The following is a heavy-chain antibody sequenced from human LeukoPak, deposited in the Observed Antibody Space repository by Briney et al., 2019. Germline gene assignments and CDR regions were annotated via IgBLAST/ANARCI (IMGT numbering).Heavy chain of an antibody. CDR1: GFTFSSYW. CDR2: IKQDGSEK. CDR3: AKAPLGRCTGVICYYFDY. D-gene: IGHD2-8*02. Sequence: GGSLRLSCAASGFTFSSYWLTWVRQAPGKGLEWVANIKQDGSEKFYVDSVKGRFTISRDSAKNSLYLQMNSLRAEDAAVYYCAKAPLGRCTGVICYYFDYWGQGTLVTVSS. J-gene: IGHJ4*02. V-gene: IGHV3-7*03.